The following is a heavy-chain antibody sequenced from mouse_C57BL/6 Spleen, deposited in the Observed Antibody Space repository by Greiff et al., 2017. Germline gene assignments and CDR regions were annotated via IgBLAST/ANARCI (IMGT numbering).Heavy chain of an antibody. CDR3: ARAVVAFYYAMDY. V-gene: IGHV1-82*01. CDR1: GYAFSSSW. D-gene: IGHD1-1*01. CDR2: IYPGDGDT. J-gene: IGHJ4*01. Sequence: VQLQQSGPELVKPGASVKISCKASGYAFSSSWMNWVKQRPGKGLGWIGRIYPGDGDTNYNGKFKGKATLTADKSSSTAYMQLSSLTSEDSAVYFCARAVVAFYYAMDYWGQGTSVTVSS.